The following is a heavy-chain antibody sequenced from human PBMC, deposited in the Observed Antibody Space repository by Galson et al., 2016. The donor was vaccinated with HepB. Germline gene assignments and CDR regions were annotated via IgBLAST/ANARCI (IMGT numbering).Heavy chain of an antibody. CDR3: ARDPGHSAFDY. V-gene: IGHV3-7*01. J-gene: IGHJ4*02. CDR1: GFNFGGTW. D-gene: IGHD1-14*01. CDR2: INEDQGVK. Sequence: SLRLSCAASGFNFGGTWMTWVRQAPGKGLEFVTNINEDQGVKNYVESVKGRFTISRDNAKNTLYLQMSGLRVEDSGIYYCARDPGHSAFDYWGQGVLVTVSS.